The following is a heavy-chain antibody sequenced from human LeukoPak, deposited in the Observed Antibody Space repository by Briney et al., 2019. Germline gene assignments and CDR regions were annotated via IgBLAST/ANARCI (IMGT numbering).Heavy chain of an antibody. V-gene: IGHV3-53*01. CDR1: GFTFSSYR. CDR3: SKASRSCSSTSCPIDY. Sequence: GGSLRLSCAASGFTFSSYRMNWVRQAPGKGLEWVSVIYSGGGKYYADSVKGRFTISRDNSKNTLYLQMNSLRAEDTAVYYCSKASRSCSSTSCPIDYWGQGTLVTVSS. D-gene: IGHD2-2*01. J-gene: IGHJ4*02. CDR2: IYSGGGK.